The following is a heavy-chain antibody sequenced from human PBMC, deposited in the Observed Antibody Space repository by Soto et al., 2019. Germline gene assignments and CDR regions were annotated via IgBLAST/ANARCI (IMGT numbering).Heavy chain of an antibody. Sequence: EVQLLESGGRLVQPGGSLRLSCVASGFSFSTYPMTWVRQAPGKGLEWVSLISGSGTNTYYAESVKGRFTISRDNSQNTLYLQMTTLRAEDTAVYYCAKEKPTTTCFDSWGQGTLVTVSS. J-gene: IGHJ4*02. D-gene: IGHD1-1*01. V-gene: IGHV3-23*01. CDR2: ISGSGTNT. CDR3: AKEKPTTTCFDS. CDR1: GFSFSTYP.